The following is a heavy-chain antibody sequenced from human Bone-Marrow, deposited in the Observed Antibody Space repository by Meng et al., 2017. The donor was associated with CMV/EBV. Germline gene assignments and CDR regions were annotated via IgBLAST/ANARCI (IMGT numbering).Heavy chain of an antibody. CDR2: INVYGSSM. CDR3: ARGGLYINGPPDASDL. J-gene: IGHJ3*01. CDR1: ESEFIFDDKA. Sequence: GGSLRLSCVASESEFIFDDKAMHWVRQAPGKGLEWVSYINVYGSSMYYTDSVKGRFTISRDNAKSSLCLQMSSLRVEDTAVYYCARGGLYINGPPDASDLWGQGTMVTVSS. D-gene: IGHD2-8*01. V-gene: IGHV3-48*03.